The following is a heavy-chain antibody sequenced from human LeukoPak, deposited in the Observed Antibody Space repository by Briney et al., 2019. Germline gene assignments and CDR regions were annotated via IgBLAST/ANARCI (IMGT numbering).Heavy chain of an antibody. J-gene: IGHJ4*02. CDR1: GFTFSSYD. CDR3: ARADYGGNLDY. Sequence: GGSLRLSCAASGFTFSSYDMHWVRQATGKGLEWVSAIGTAGDTYYPGSVKGRFTISRENAKNSLYLQMNGLRAGDTAVYYCARADYGGNLDYWGQGTLVTVSS. D-gene: IGHD4-23*01. V-gene: IGHV3-13*04. CDR2: IGTAGDT.